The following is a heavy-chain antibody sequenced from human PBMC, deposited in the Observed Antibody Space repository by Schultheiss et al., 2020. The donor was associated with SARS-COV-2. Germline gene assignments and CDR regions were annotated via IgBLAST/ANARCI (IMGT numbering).Heavy chain of an antibody. CDR3: AKGYYYDSSGYYTRHNWFDP. Sequence: SETLSLTCAISGDSVSSNSAAWNWIRQSPSRGLEWLGRTYYRSKWYNDYAVSVKSRITINPDTSKNQFSLQLNSVTPEDTAVYYCAKGYYYDSSGYYTRHNWFDPWGQGTLVTVSS. V-gene: IGHV6-1*01. D-gene: IGHD3-22*01. J-gene: IGHJ5*02. CDR1: GDSVSSNSAA. CDR2: TYYRSKWYN.